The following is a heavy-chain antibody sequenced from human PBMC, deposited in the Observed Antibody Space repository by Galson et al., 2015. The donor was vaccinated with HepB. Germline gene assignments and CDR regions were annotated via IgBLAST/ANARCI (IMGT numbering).Heavy chain of an antibody. D-gene: IGHD3-22*01. Sequence: SLRLSCAASGFTFSSYAMSWVRQAPGKGLEWVSAISGSGGSTYYADSVKGRFTISRDNSKNTLYLQMNSLRAEDTAVYYCAKRYHGKGGVVVIISFDYWGQGTLVTVSS. V-gene: IGHV3-23*01. CDR1: GFTFSSYA. J-gene: IGHJ4*02. CDR3: AKRYHGKGGVVVIISFDY. CDR2: ISGSGGST.